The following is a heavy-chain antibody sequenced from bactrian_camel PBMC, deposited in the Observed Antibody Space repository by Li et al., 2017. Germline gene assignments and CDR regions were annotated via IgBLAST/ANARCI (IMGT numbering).Heavy chain of an antibody. J-gene: IGHJ4*01. Sequence: LVESGGGSVQTGGSLRLSCAASPGYPYGSFCMGWFRQAPGQEREGVAFMDSLDRTYYSESVKGRFTISRDNAKNTLYLQLSSLKSEDTAMYYCAKDRVYGGSWYGIDYDYWGQGTQVTVS. CDR2: MDSLDRT. V-gene: IGHV3S55*01. D-gene: IGHD6*01. CDR3: AKDRVYGGSWYGIDYDY. CDR1: GYPYGSFC.